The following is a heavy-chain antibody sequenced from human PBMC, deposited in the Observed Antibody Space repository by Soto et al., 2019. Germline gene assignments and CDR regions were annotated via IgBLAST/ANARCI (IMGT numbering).Heavy chain of an antibody. D-gene: IGHD2-15*01. J-gene: IGHJ5*02. Sequence: QVRLVQSGAEVKKPGASVKVSCKASGYTFTGYYMHWVRQAPGQGLEWMGWINPNSGGTNYAQKFQGWVTMTRDTSISTAYMELSRLRSDDTAVYYCARGSVVVVAATPDWFDPWGQGTLVTVSS. CDR3: ARGSVVVVAATPDWFDP. V-gene: IGHV1-2*04. CDR2: INPNSGGT. CDR1: GYTFTGYY.